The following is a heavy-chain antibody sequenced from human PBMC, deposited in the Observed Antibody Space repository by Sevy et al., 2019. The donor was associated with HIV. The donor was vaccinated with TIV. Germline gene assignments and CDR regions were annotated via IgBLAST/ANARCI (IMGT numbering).Heavy chain of an antibody. CDR2: INYSGST. Sequence: LRLSCTVSGGSISSGGYYWSWIRQHPGKGLEWIGYINYSGSTYYNPSLKSRVTISVDTSKNQFSLKLSSVTAADTAVYYCARDKVAAAGFHYYGMDVWGQGTTVTVSS. V-gene: IGHV4-31*03. CDR1: GGSISSGGYY. J-gene: IGHJ6*02. D-gene: IGHD6-13*01. CDR3: ARDKVAAAGFHYYGMDV.